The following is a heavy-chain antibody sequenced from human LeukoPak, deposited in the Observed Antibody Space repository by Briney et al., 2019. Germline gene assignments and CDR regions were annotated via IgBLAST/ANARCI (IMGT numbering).Heavy chain of an antibody. Sequence: GGSLRLSCAASGFTFTDYWMHWVRQVAGKGLVWVSRINDDLTNTTYADSVKGRFTISRDNAKNTLYLQMNSLRAEDTAVYYCARAMPHDNWFNPWGQGSLVTVSS. CDR2: INDDLTNT. CDR1: GFTFTDYW. CDR3: ARAMPHDNWFNP. V-gene: IGHV3-74*03. J-gene: IGHJ5*02. D-gene: IGHD2-2*01.